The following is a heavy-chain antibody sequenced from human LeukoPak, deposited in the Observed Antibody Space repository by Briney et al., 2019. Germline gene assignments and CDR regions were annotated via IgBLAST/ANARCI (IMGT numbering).Heavy chain of an antibody. J-gene: IGHJ4*02. Sequence: RESLKISCKCSVDIFVGYWIGGVRQMPGKGLEWMGIIYPGDSDTRYSPSLQGQVTISTAKSISTAYLKPRRTQPSDTVLYYCAIGAVMAPSYFDYWGQGTLVTVSS. CDR1: VDIFVGYW. D-gene: IGHD3-16*01. CDR3: AIGAVMAPSYFDY. V-gene: IGHV5-51*01. CDR2: IYPGDSDT.